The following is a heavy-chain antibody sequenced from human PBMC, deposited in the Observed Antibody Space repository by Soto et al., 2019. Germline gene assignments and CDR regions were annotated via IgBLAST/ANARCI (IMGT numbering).Heavy chain of an antibody. D-gene: IGHD6-19*01. CDR3: ARKASGIAVAGMTSDAFDI. V-gene: IGHV3-7*01. Sequence: GGPLRLSCAAPGFTFSSYWMSWVRQAPGQGLEWVANIKQAGSEKYYVDSVKGRFTISRDNAKNSLYLQMNSLRAEDTAVYYCARKASGIAVAGMTSDAFDIWGQGTMVTVS. CDR1: GFTFSSYW. CDR2: IKQAGSEK. J-gene: IGHJ3*02.